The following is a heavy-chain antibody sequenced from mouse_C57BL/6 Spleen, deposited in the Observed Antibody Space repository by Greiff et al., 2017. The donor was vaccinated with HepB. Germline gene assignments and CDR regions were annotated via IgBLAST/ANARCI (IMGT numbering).Heavy chain of an antibody. Sequence: EVQGVESGGGLVKPGGSLKLSCAASGFTFSSYTMSWVRQTPEKRLEWVATISGGGGNTYYPDSVKGRFTISRDNAKNTLYLQMSSLRSEDTALYYCARHGYYYGSSHWYFDVWGTGTTVTVSS. V-gene: IGHV5-9*01. CDR3: ARHGYYYGSSHWYFDV. CDR1: GFTFSSYT. CDR2: ISGGGGNT. J-gene: IGHJ1*03. D-gene: IGHD1-1*01.